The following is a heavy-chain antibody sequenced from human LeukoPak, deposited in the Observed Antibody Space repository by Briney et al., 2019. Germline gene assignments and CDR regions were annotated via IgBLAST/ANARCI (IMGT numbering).Heavy chain of an antibody. CDR3: ARGFGFWGCPFDY. V-gene: IGHV4-34*01. CDR1: GGSFSGYY. J-gene: IGHJ4*02. D-gene: IGHD3-16*01. CDR2: INHSGRT. Sequence: SETLSLTCAVYGGSFSGYYWSWIRQSPDKGLEWIGEINHSGRTNYNPSLKSRVTISIDTSKNQFSLKLSSVTAADTAVYYCARGFGFWGCPFDYWGQGTLVTVSS.